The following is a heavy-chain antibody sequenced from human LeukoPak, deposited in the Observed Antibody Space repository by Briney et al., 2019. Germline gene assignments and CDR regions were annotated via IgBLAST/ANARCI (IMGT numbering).Heavy chain of an antibody. CDR1: GGSISSSNW. V-gene: IGHV4-4*02. J-gene: IGHJ4*02. CDR3: ARAPYGGYYYDSSGYYYVPFFDY. CDR2: IYHSGST. Sequence: SETLSLTCAVSGGSISSSNWWSWVRQPPGKGLEWIGEIYHSGSTNYNPSLKSRVTISVDKSKNQFSLKLSSVTAADTAVYYCARAPYGGYYYDSSGYYYVPFFDYWGQGTLVTVSS. D-gene: IGHD3-22*01.